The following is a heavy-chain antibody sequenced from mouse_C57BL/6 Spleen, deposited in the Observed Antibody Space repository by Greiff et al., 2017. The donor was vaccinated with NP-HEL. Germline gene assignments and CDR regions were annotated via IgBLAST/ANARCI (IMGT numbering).Heavy chain of an antibody. CDR3: ARDWERGNGYAY. V-gene: IGHV1-69*01. Sequence: QVQLQQPGAELVMPGASVKLSCKASGYTFTSYWMHWVKQRPGQGLEWIGEIDPADSYTNYNQKFKGKSTLTVDKSSSTAYMQLSSLTSEDSAVYYCARDWERGNGYAYWGQGTLVTVSA. D-gene: IGHD4-1*01. CDR1: GYTFTSYW. J-gene: IGHJ3*01. CDR2: IDPADSYT.